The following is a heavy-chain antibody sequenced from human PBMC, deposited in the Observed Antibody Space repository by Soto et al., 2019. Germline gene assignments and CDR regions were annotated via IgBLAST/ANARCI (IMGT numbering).Heavy chain of an antibody. D-gene: IGHD6-19*01. CDR2: IYHSEST. Sequence: KTSETLSRTCAVSGGSISTTNWWSFVRQPPGKGLEWIGEIYHSESTNYNPSLKSRVTMSVDNSKNQFSLKLSSVTAADTAVYYCARDQISGSAFDIWGQGTMVTVSS. J-gene: IGHJ3*02. CDR3: ARDQISGSAFDI. CDR1: GGSISTTNW. V-gene: IGHV4-4*02.